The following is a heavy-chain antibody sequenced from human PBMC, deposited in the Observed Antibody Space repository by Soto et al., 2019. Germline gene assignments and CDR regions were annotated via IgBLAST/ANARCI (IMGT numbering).Heavy chain of an antibody. Sequence: GGSLRLSCAASGFTFRTYAMNWVGQAPGKGLEWISAISVSGSFTHYADSVRGRFTISRDNSQNQLYLQMNNLRGDDTAMYYCAKIPTGSGSSKFDYWGQGIQVTVS. V-gene: IGHV3-23*01. J-gene: IGHJ4*02. CDR3: AKIPTGSGSSKFDY. CDR1: GFTFRTYA. D-gene: IGHD3-10*01. CDR2: ISVSGSFT.